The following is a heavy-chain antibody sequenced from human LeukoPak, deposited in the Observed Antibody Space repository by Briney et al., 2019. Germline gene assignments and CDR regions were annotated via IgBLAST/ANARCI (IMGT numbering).Heavy chain of an antibody. CDR2: IRYDGSNK. CDR1: GFTFSSYG. D-gene: IGHD6-13*01. V-gene: IGHV3-30*02. CDR3: AKAAAAASVHFDY. Sequence: GGSLRLSCAASGFTFSSYGMRWVRQAPGKGLEWVAFIRYDGSNKYYADSVKGRFTISRDNSKNTLYLQMNSLRAEDTAVYYSAKAAAAASVHFDYWGQGTLVTVSS. J-gene: IGHJ4*02.